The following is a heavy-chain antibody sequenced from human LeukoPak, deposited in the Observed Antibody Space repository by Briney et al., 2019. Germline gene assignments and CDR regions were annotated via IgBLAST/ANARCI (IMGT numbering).Heavy chain of an antibody. J-gene: IGHJ4*02. CDR3: ARTARGYCSGGSCFGFDY. CDR2: IIPIFGTA. V-gene: IGHV1-69*06. Sequence: EASVKLSCKASGGTFSSYAISWVRQAPGQGLEWVGGIIPIFGTANYAQKFQGRVTITADKSTSTAYMELSSLRSEDTAVYYCARTARGYCSGGSCFGFDYWGQGTLVTVSS. CDR1: GGTFSSYA. D-gene: IGHD2-15*01.